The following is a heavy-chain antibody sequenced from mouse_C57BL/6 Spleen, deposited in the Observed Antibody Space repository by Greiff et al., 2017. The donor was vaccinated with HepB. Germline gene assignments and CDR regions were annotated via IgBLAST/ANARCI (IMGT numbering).Heavy chain of an antibody. D-gene: IGHD1-1*01. CDR1: GYTFTDYE. CDR2: IDPETGGT. V-gene: IGHV1-15*01. CDR3: TRRYYYGSRGDFDY. Sequence: VQLQQSGAELVRPGASVTLSCKASGYTFTDYEMHWVKQTPVHGLEWIGAIDPETGGTAYNQKFKGKAILTADKSSSTAYMELRSLTSEDSAVYYCTRRYYYGSRGDFDYWGQGTTLTVSS. J-gene: IGHJ2*01.